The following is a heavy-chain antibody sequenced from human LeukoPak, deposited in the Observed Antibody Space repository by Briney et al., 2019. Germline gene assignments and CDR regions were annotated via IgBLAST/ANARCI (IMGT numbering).Heavy chain of an antibody. CDR2: INPNSGGT. V-gene: IGHV1-2*02. CDR3: ARGSLIYDSSGYYYDFGY. CDR1: GYTFTGYY. J-gene: IGHJ4*02. D-gene: IGHD3-22*01. Sequence: GASVKVSCKASGYTFTGYYMHWVRQALGQGLEWMGWINPNSGGTNYAQKFQGRVTMTRDTSISTAYMELSRLRSDDTAVYYCARGSLIYDSSGYYYDFGYWGQGTLVTVSS.